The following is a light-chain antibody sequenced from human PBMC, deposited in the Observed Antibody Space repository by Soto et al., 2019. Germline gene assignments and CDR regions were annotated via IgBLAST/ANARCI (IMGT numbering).Light chain of an antibody. Sequence: EIVLTQSPGTLSLSPGERATLSCSASQTLTNTYLAWYQQKPGQAPRLLIFDASTRATGIPDRFSGSGSGTDVTLTISRLEPEDFAVYCCQLYGVSPKTFGQGTNVDVK. CDR3: QLYGVSPKT. CDR1: QTLTNTY. CDR2: DAS. J-gene: IGKJ1*01. V-gene: IGKV3-20*01.